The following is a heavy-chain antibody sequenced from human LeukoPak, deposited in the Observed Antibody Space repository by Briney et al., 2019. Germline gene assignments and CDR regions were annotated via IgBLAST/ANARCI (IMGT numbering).Heavy chain of an antibody. CDR2: ISWNSGSI. J-gene: IGHJ4*02. CDR1: GFTFDVYA. Sequence: GRSLRLSCAASGFTFDVYAMHWVRQPPGKGLEWVSGISWNSGSIGYADSVKGRFTISRDNAKNSLYLQMNSLRAEGMALYYCAKGSFRGITGTLRGGFDYWGQGTLVTVSS. D-gene: IGHD1-7*01. V-gene: IGHV3-9*03. CDR3: AKGSFRGITGTLRGGFDY.